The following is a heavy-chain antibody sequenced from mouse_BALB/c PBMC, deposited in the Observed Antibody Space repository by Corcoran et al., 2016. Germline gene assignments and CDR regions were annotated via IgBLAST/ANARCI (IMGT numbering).Heavy chain of an antibody. CDR3: ARGGDYDVYYAMDY. CDR2: ISCYNGAK. Sequence: LVKTGASVKISCKASGYSFTGYYMHWVKQSHEKSLEWIGYISCYNGAKSYNQKFKGKATFTADTSSSTAYMQFNSLTSEDSSVYYCARGGDYDVYYAMDYWGQGISVTVSS. D-gene: IGHD2-4*01. V-gene: IGHV1S34*01. CDR1: GYSFTGYY. J-gene: IGHJ4*01.